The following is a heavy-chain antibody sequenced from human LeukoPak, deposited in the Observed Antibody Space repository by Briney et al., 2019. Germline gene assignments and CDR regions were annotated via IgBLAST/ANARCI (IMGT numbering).Heavy chain of an antibody. V-gene: IGHV1-69*05. CDR3: ARATVTTLYYYYYMDV. Sequence: SVKVSCKTSGYSFTDYYMHWVRQAPGQGLEWMGGIIPIFGTANYAQKFQGRVTITTDESTSTAYMELSSLRSEDTAVYYCARATVTTLYYYYYMDVWGKGTTVTVSS. J-gene: IGHJ6*03. D-gene: IGHD4-11*01. CDR2: IIPIFGTA. CDR1: GYSFTDYY.